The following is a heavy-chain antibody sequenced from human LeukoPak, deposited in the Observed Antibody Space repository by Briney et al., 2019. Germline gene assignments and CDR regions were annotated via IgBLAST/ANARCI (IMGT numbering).Heavy chain of an antibody. J-gene: IGHJ4*02. CDR3: ARGGFRGYHDSSGFPDY. CDR1: GYTFTSYD. D-gene: IGHD3-22*01. CDR2: MNPNSGNT. Sequence: ASVKVSCKASGYTFTSYDINWVRQATGQGLEWMGWMNPNSGNTGYAQKFQGRVTITRNTSISTAYMELSSLRSEDTAVYYCARGGFRGYHDSSGFPDYWGQGTLVTVSS. V-gene: IGHV1-8*03.